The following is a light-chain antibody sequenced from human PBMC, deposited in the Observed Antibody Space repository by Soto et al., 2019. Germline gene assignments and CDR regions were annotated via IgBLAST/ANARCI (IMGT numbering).Light chain of an antibody. CDR1: SSDVGGYDY. CDR2: DVY. Sequence: QSALTQPASVSGSPGQSITISCTGTSSDVGGYDYVSWFQQYPGKAPSLMIYDVYRRPSGVSYRFSGSKSGNTASLTISGLQAEDEADYYCSSYITTSTVVFGGGTKLTVL. J-gene: IGLJ3*02. CDR3: SSYITTSTVV. V-gene: IGLV2-14*03.